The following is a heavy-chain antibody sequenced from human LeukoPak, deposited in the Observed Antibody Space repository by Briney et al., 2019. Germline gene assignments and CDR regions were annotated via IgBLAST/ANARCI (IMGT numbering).Heavy chain of an antibody. Sequence: PSETLSLTCTVSGGSISSSSYYWGWIRQPPGKGLEWIGSIYYSGSTYYNPSLKSRVTISVDTSKNQFSLKLSSVTAADTAVYYCASYCSGGSCYYVGNWFDPWGQGTLVTVSS. CDR1: GGSISSSSYY. D-gene: IGHD2-15*01. CDR2: IYYSGST. J-gene: IGHJ5*02. CDR3: ASYCSGGSCYYVGNWFDP. V-gene: IGHV4-39*01.